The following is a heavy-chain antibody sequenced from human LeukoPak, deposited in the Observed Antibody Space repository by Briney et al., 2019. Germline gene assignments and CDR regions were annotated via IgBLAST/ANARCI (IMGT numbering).Heavy chain of an antibody. V-gene: IGHV5-10-1*01. CDR1: GYSFTSYW. D-gene: IGHD6-19*01. J-gene: IGHJ4*02. Sequence: PAESLKISWKGSGYSFTSYWISWVRQMPGKSLEWMGRIDPSDSYTNYSPSFQGHVTISADKSISTAYLKWSSLKASDTAMYYCARQYSSGWYFVDYWGQGTLVTVSS. CDR2: IDPSDSYT. CDR3: ARQYSSGWYFVDY.